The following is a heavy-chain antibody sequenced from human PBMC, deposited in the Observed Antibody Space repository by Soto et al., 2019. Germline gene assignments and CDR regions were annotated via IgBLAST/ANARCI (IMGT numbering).Heavy chain of an antibody. J-gene: IGHJ4*01. D-gene: IGHD2-15*01. CDR1: GYTFTSYG. Sequence: EASVKVSCKASGYTFTSYGISWVRQAPGQGLEWMGGIIPIFGKTDYAQTFHGRVTINGDESTYTAHMELRGLRSDDTALYYCATSGYNYGPFDYWGRGLLVTVSS. CDR2: IIPIFGKT. V-gene: IGHV1-69*13. CDR3: ATSGYNYGPFDY.